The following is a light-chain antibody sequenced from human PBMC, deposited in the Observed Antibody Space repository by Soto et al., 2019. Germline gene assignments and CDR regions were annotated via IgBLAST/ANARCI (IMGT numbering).Light chain of an antibody. CDR1: NVIPNY. J-gene: IGKJ1*01. CDR3: QHYDNLRWT. V-gene: IGKV1-33*01. CDR2: DAS. Sequence: DIQMTQSPTSLSASIGDRVTITCQASNVIPNYLNWYQQKLRKAPKLLIHDASILGAGVPSRFSGGGSGTEFNFSITSLQPEDVATYYSQHYDNLRWTFGQGTKV.